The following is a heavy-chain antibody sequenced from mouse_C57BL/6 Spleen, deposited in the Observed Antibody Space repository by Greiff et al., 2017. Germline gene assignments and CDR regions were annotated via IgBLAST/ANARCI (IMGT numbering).Heavy chain of an antibody. CDR1: GYTFTSYW. J-gene: IGHJ2*01. V-gene: IGHV1-59*01. D-gene: IGHD1-1*01. Sequence: QVQLQQPGAELVRPGTSVKLSCKASGYTFTSYWMHWVQPRPQQGLEWIGVIALSDSYTIYNHKFKGKATLPVDTSSSTAYMQLSSLTSEDSAVYYCARSLYYGSSDGYWGQGTTLTVSS. CDR2: IALSDSYT. CDR3: ARSLYYGSSDGY.